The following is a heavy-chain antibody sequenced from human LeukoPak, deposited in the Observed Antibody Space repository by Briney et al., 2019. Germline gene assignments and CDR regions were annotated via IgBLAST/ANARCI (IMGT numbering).Heavy chain of an antibody. Sequence: GGSLRLSCAASGFTFSSYSMNWVRQAPGKGLEWVSYISSSGSTIYYADSVKGRFTIARDNARNSLYLQMNSLRAEDTAVYYCAGKPYSSSWYAYYFDSWGQGTLVTVSS. CDR2: ISSSGSTI. CDR1: GFTFSSYS. D-gene: IGHD6-13*01. CDR3: AGKPYSSSWYAYYFDS. V-gene: IGHV3-48*04. J-gene: IGHJ4*02.